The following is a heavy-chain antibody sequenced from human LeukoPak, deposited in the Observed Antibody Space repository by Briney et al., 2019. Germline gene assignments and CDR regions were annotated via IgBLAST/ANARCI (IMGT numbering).Heavy chain of an antibody. CDR3: ATLPPIVVPAAMSPVDY. V-gene: IGHV4-34*01. CDR2: INHSGST. Sequence: SETLSLTCAVYGGSFSGYYWSWIRQPPGKGLEWIGEINHSGSTNYNPSLKSRVTISVDTSKNQFSLKLSSVTAADTAVYYCATLPPIVVPAAMSPVDYWGQGTLVTVSS. D-gene: IGHD2-2*01. CDR1: GGSFSGYY. J-gene: IGHJ4*02.